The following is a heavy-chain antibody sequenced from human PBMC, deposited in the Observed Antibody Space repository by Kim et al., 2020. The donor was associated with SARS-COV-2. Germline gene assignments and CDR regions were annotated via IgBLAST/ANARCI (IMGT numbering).Heavy chain of an antibody. CDR1: GYPFNVYW. V-gene: IGHV5-51*01. D-gene: IGHD2-21*01. CDR3: ARSYCATTACSYFDY. Sequence: GESLQISCKGSGYPFNVYWIGWVRQMPGKGLEWMGVIYPGDAETRYSPSFQGQVTISVDKSVATAYLEWSSLKAADTAMYYCARSYCATTACSYFDYWGQGTLITVSS. J-gene: IGHJ4*02. CDR2: IYPGDAET.